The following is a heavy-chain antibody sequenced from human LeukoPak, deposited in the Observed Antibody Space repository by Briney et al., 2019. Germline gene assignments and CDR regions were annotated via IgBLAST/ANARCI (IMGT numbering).Heavy chain of an antibody. Sequence: PSETLSLTCTVSGDSITSGSYYWGWIRQPPGRGLEWIGSIYYSGNTYYNPSLKSRVTISVDTSNNEFSLRLTSVTAADTAIYYCARTLVPGVRGAFDIWGRGTMVTVSS. CDR3: ARTLVPGVRGAFDI. V-gene: IGHV4-39*07. CDR1: GDSITSGSYY. J-gene: IGHJ3*02. CDR2: IYYSGNT. D-gene: IGHD2-2*01.